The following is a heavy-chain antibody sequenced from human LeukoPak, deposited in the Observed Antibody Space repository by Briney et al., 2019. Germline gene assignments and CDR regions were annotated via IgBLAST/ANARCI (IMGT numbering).Heavy chain of an antibody. Sequence: GGSLRLSCAASGFTFSSYAMSWVRQAPGKGLEWVSAISGGGDSTYYADSVKGRFTISRDKSKNTLYLHMNSLGAEDTAVYYCATLKQWLHDLGFDYWGQGTLVTVSS. J-gene: IGHJ4*02. V-gene: IGHV3-23*01. CDR3: ATLKQWLHDLGFDY. CDR2: ISGGGDST. CDR1: GFTFSSYA. D-gene: IGHD6-19*01.